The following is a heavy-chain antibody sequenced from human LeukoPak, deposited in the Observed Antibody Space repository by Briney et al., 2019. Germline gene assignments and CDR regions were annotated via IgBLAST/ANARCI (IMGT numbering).Heavy chain of an antibody. CDR2: IIPIFGTA. D-gene: IGHD6-13*01. V-gene: IGHV1-69*01. CDR3: ARDGAIAAAGAHFDY. CDR1: GGTFSSYA. Sequence: SVKVSCKASGGTFSSYAISWVRQAPGQGLEWMGGIIPIFGTANYAQKFQGRVTITADESTSTAYMELSSLRSEDTAVYYCARDGAIAAAGAHFDYWGQGTLVTVSS. J-gene: IGHJ4*02.